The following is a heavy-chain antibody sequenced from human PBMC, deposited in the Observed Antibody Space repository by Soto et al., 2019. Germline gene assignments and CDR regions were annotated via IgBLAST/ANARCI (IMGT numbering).Heavy chain of an antibody. Sequence: PSETLSLTCAVYGGSFSGYYWSWIRQPPGKGLEWIGEINHSGSTNYNPSLKSRVTISVDTSKNQFSLKLSSVTAADTAVYYCASFGVGAYAVWGQGTLVTVSS. V-gene: IGHV4-34*01. J-gene: IGHJ4*02. CDR2: INHSGST. CDR1: GGSFSGYY. CDR3: ASFGVGAYAV. D-gene: IGHD1-26*01.